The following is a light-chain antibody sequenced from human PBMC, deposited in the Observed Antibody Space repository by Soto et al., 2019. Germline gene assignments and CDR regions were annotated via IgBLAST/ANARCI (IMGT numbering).Light chain of an antibody. Sequence: AIRMTQSPSSFSASTGDRVTITCRASQGISSYLAWYQQKPGKAPKLLIYAASTLQSGVPSRFSGSGSGIDFTLTISCLQSEDFATYYCQQYYSYPWPFGQGTKVEIK. CDR1: QGISSY. J-gene: IGKJ1*01. CDR2: AAS. CDR3: QQYYSYPWP. V-gene: IGKV1-8*01.